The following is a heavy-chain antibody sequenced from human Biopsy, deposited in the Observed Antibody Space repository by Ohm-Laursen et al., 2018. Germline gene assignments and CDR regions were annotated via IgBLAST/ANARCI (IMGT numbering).Heavy chain of an antibody. Sequence: SLRLSCTASGFIFSDYGMHWVRQAQGKGLEWVSGISGSSNNIIYADSVRGRFTISRDNAKNSLYLEMSSLTSEETAFYYCTKRRTAVRPFDSWGHGTLVTVSS. CDR2: ISGSSNNI. CDR1: GFIFSDYG. CDR3: TKRRTAVRPFDS. D-gene: IGHD6-25*01. J-gene: IGHJ4*01. V-gene: IGHV3-9*01.